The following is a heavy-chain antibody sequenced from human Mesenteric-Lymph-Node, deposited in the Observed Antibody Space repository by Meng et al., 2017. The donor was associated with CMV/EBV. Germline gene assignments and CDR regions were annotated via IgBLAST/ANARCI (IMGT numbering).Heavy chain of an antibody. CDR2: INHSGST. Sequence: QVQLQQWGAGLLKPSETLSLTCAVYGGSFSGYYWSWIRQPPGKGLEWIGEINHSGSTNYNPSLKSRVTRSVDTSKNQFSLKLSSVTAADTAVYYCARHQRWLKSEGGFNYWGQGTLVTVSS. J-gene: IGHJ4*02. CDR3: ARHQRWLKSEGGFNY. CDR1: GGSFSGYY. D-gene: IGHD4-23*01. V-gene: IGHV4-34*01.